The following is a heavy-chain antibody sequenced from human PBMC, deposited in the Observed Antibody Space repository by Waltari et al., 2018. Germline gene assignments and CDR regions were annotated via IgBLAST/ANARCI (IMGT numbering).Heavy chain of an antibody. V-gene: IGHV3-30*01. CDR3: ARDRGGIQLWPDPFDY. Sequence: GFTFSSYAMHWVRQAPGKGLEWVAVISYDGSNKYYADSVKGRFTISRDNSKNTLYLQMNSLRAEDTAVYYCARDRGGIQLWPDPFDYWGQGTLVTVSS. CDR2: ISYDGSNK. J-gene: IGHJ4*02. CDR1: GFTFSSYA. D-gene: IGHD5-18*01.